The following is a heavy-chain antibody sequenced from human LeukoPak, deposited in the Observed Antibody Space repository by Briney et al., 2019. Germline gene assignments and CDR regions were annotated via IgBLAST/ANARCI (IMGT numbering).Heavy chain of an antibody. CDR3: ARGRVSSSTWYSTYYYYFYMDV. CDR1: GASISNHY. V-gene: IGHV4-59*11. D-gene: IGHD4-11*01. CDR2: VDHTGST. Sequence: SETLSLTCSVSGASISNHYWNWIRQPPGKGLEWIGYVDHTGSTNFNPSLNGRVSISRDKSKNLFSLRLRSVTAADTAVYFCARGRVSSSTWYSTYYYYFYMDVWGKGTTVTVSS. J-gene: IGHJ6*03.